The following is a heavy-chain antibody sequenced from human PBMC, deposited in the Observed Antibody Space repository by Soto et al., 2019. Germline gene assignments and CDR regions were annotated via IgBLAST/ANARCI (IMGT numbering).Heavy chain of an antibody. CDR2: VYYSGST. D-gene: IGHD3-16*01. V-gene: IGHV4-31*03. CDR1: GGSISTGGNY. J-gene: IGHJ4*02. Sequence: SETLSLTCTVSGGSISTGGNYWTWIRQPPGKGLEWIGYVYYSGSTYYNPSLESRVTISVDTSNNQFSLKLSSVTAADTAVYYRARDRGGHFDSCGQGTLVTVSS. CDR3: ARDRGGHFDS.